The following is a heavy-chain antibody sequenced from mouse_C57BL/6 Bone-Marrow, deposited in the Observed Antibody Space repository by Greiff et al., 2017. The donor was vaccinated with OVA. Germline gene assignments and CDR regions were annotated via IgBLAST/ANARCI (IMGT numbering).Heavy chain of an antibody. D-gene: IGHD1-1*01. Sequence: EVKLEESGPGLAKPSQTLSLTCSVTGYSITSDYWNWIRKFPGNKLEYMGHISYSGSTYYNPSLKSRISITRDTSKNQYYLQLNSVTTEDTATYYCARGGHYYGSSYCWYFDVWGTGTTVTVSS. CDR1: GYSITSDY. J-gene: IGHJ1*03. V-gene: IGHV3-8*01. CDR3: ARGGHYYGSSYCWYFDV. CDR2: ISYSGST.